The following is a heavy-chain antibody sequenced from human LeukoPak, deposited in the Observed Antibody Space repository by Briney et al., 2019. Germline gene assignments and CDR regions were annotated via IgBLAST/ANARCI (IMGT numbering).Heavy chain of an antibody. CDR2: ISDSGGAT. D-gene: IGHD2-15*01. V-gene: IGHV3-23*01. Sequence: PGGSLRLSCAASGFTFSNYAMSWVRQAPGKGLEWVSAISDSGGATNCADSVKGRFTISRDNSKHTLYLQMNSLRAEDTAVYYCAKRSCSGGSCNFDYWGQGTLVTVSS. CDR1: GFTFSNYA. J-gene: IGHJ4*02. CDR3: AKRSCSGGSCNFDY.